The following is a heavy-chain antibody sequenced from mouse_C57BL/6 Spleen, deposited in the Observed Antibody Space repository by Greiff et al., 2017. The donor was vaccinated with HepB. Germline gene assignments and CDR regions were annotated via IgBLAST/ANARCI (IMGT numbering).Heavy chain of an antibody. Sequence: EVHLVESGGGLVKPGGSLKLSCAASGFTFSSYTMSWVRQTPEKRLEWVATISGGGGNTYYPDTVKGRFTISRDNAKNTLYLQMSSLRSEDMALYYCARGPYYGSSPAWIAYWGQGTLVTVSA. V-gene: IGHV5-9*01. CDR1: GFTFSSYT. D-gene: IGHD1-1*01. J-gene: IGHJ3*01. CDR2: ISGGGGNT. CDR3: ARGPYYGSSPAWIAY.